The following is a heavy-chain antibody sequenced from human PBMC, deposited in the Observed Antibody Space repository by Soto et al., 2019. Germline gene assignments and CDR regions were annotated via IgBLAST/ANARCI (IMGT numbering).Heavy chain of an antibody. D-gene: IGHD3-9*01. V-gene: IGHV1-46*01. Sequence: ASVKVSCKASGYTFTSYYMHWVRQAPGQGLEWMGIINPSGGSTSYAQEFQGRVTMTRDTSTSSVYMELSSLRSEDTAVYYCARGFDILTGYYYYGMDVWGQGTTVTVSS. CDR3: ARGFDILTGYYYYGMDV. CDR1: GYTFTSYY. J-gene: IGHJ6*02. CDR2: INPSGGST.